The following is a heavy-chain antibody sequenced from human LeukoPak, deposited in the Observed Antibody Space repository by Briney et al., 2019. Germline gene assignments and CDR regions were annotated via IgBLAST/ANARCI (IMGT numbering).Heavy chain of an antibody. CDR3: AASTYYDILTGYYNDY. D-gene: IGHD3-9*01. CDR2: IIPIFGTA. J-gene: IGHJ4*02. V-gene: IGHV1-69*13. Sequence: ASVKVSCKASGGTFSSYAISWVRQAPGQGLEWMGGIIPIFGTANYAQKFQGRVTITADESTSTAYMELSSLRSEDTAVYYCAASTYYDILTGYYNDYWGQGTLVTVS. CDR1: GGTFSSYA.